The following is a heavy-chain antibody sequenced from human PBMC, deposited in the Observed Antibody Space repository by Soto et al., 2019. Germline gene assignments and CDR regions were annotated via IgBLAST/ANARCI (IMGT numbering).Heavy chain of an antibody. J-gene: IGHJ4*02. Sequence: SETLSLTCAVYGGSFSGYYWGWIRQPPGKGLEWIGEIYYSGTTTNYNPSLKSRVTLSVDTSKNQFSLKLSSVTAADTAVYYCARLGGSYAVPHFDYWGQGTLVTVSS. CDR2: IYYSGTTT. CDR1: GGSFSGYY. CDR3: ARLGGSYAVPHFDY. V-gene: IGHV4-34*01. D-gene: IGHD1-26*01.